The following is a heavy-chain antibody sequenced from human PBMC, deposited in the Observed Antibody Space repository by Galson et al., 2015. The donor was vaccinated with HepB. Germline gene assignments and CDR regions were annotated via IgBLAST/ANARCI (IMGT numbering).Heavy chain of an antibody. CDR1: GVSVSSSDYY. CDR3: ARSLFCGGGSCAPPDAFDI. CDR2: IYYTRST. J-gene: IGHJ3*02. D-gene: IGHD2-15*01. V-gene: IGHV4-39*01. Sequence: ETLSLTCTVSGVSVSSSDYYWGWIRQPPGKGLECIGTIYYTRSTYYNPSLKSRVTISFDTSKNQFSLKLNSVTAADTAVYYCARSLFCGGGSCAPPDAFDIWGQGTMVTVSS.